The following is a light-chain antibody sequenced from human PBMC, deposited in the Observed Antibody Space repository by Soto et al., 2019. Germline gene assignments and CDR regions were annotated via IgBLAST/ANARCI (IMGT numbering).Light chain of an antibody. CDR1: LPISNY. CDR3: QKYNSAPLT. CDR2: AAS. J-gene: IGKJ4*01. Sequence: QLTQPLSSLSESVGDRVTITCRPSLPISNYLAWYQQKPGKLPNLLIYAASTLQGGVPSRFSGSGSGTDFTLTISSLQPEDVATYYCQKYNSAPLTFGGGTKVDIK. V-gene: IGKV1-27*01.